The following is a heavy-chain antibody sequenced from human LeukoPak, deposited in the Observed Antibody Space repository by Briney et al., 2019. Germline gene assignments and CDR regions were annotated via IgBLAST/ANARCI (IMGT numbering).Heavy chain of an antibody. CDR3: ARGGGYDAFDI. Sequence: SETLSLTCTISGGSISSGYYWSWIRQPAGKGLGWIGRIHTSGSTNYNPSLKSRVTISVDRSKTQFSLELSSVTAADTAVYYCARGGGYDAFDIWGQGVMVTVSS. V-gene: IGHV4-61*02. J-gene: IGHJ3*02. D-gene: IGHD3-22*01. CDR2: IHTSGST. CDR1: GGSISSGYY.